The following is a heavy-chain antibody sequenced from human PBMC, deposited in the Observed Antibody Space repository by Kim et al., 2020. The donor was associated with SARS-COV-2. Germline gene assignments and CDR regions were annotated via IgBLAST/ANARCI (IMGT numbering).Heavy chain of an antibody. V-gene: IGHV4-39*01. CDR3: ARHGIRDGYNVALGADY. Sequence: SETLSLTCTVSGGSISSSSYYWGWIRQPPGKGLEWIGSIYYSGSTYYNPSPKSRVTISVDTSKNQFSLKLSSVTAADTAVYYCARHGIRDGYNVALGADYWGQGTLVTVSS. J-gene: IGHJ4*02. CDR2: IYYSGST. D-gene: IGHD3-16*01. CDR1: GGSISSSSYY.